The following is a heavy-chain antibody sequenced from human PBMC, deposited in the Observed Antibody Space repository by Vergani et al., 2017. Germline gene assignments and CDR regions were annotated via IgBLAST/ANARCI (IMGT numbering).Heavy chain of an antibody. CDR2: IYWNDDK. CDR3: AHSKYEILTGYIWFDP. J-gene: IGHJ5*02. V-gene: IGHV2-5*01. D-gene: IGHD3-9*01. CDR1: GFSLSTSGVG. Sequence: QITLKESGPTLVKPTQTLTLTCTFSGFSLSTSGVGVGWIRQPPGKALEWLALIYWNDDKRYSPSLKSRLTITKDTSKNQVVLTMTNMDPVDTATYYCAHSKYEILTGYIWFDPWGQGTLVTVSS.